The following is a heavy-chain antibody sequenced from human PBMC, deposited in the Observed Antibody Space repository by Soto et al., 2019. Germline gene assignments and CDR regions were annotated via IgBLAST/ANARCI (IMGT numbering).Heavy chain of an antibody. Sequence: ASVKVSCKASGYIFTSYAIHWVRQAPGQSLEWMGWINAGNGNTKYSQKFHARVTITRDTSASTAYMELSSLRSEDTAMYYCARDSGRGVTIFGLVPLDWGQGTRVTVSS. CDR3: ARDSGRGVTIFGLVPLD. CDR1: GYIFTSYA. CDR2: INAGNGNT. D-gene: IGHD3-3*01. V-gene: IGHV1-3*01. J-gene: IGHJ4*02.